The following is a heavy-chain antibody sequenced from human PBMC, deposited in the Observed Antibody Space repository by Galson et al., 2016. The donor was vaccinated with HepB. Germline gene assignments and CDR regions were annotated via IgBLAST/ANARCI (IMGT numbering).Heavy chain of an antibody. CDR1: GFSISSYA. D-gene: IGHD2-15*01. CDR3: ARDSGPAWSYLDY. J-gene: IGHJ4*02. CDR2: INVNGETT. V-gene: IGHV3-23*01. Sequence: SLRLSCAASGFSISSYAMRWVRQAPGKGLEWVSSINVNGETTYYADSVKGRFTISRDNSKNTLYLQMSSLRADDTAVYFCARDSGPAWSYLDYWGQGSLVTVSS.